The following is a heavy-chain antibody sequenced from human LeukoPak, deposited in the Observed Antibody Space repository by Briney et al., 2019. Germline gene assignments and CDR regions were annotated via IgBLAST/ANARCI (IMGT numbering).Heavy chain of an antibody. V-gene: IGHV4-34*01. CDR3: ARHGRSQGYYYYYMDV. CDR2: INHSGST. CDR1: GGSFSGYY. D-gene: IGHD1-26*01. Sequence: SETLSLTCAVYGGSFSGYYWSWIRQPPGKGLEWIGEINHSGSTNYNPSLKSRVTISVDTSKNQFSLKLSSVTAADTAVYYCARHGRSQGYYYYYMDVWGKGTTVTISS. J-gene: IGHJ6*03.